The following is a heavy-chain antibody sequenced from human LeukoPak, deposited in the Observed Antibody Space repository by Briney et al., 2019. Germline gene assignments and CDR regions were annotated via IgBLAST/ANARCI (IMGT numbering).Heavy chain of an antibody. V-gene: IGHV3-7*03. Sequence: GGPLRLSCEAAGTTFSRYWMNWVRQAPGKGLEWVANIKQDGSEKYYVDSVKGRFTISRDNAKNSLYLQMNSLRAEDTAVYYCAGGAGWLVDYWGQGTLVTVSS. CDR1: GTTFSRYW. D-gene: IGHD6-19*01. CDR2: IKQDGSEK. CDR3: AGGAGWLVDY. J-gene: IGHJ4*02.